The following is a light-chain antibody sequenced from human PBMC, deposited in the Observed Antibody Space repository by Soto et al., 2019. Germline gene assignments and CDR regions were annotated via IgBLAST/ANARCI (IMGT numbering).Light chain of an antibody. J-gene: IGKJ4*01. CDR3: QQYESYSPLT. Sequence: DIQLTQSPSFLSASVGDRVTITCRASQSISRWLAWYQQKPGTAPKLLIYDAYSLESGVPSRFSGRRSGTEFTLTIAGLQPEDFATYYCQQYESYSPLTFGGGTKVDI. CDR2: DAY. V-gene: IGKV1-5*01. CDR1: QSISRW.